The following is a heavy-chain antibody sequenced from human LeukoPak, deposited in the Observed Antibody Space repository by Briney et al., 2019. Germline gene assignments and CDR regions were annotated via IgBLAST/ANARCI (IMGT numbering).Heavy chain of an antibody. CDR1: GFTLSNYA. CDR2: VSGRDDST. V-gene: IGHV3-23*01. Sequence: GASLRLSCAASGFTLSNYAMYWVRQAPGKGLEWVSAVSGRDDSTYYADSVKGRFTISRDNSKNTLYLQMNSLRAEDTAVYYCARGGGGGNPFDYWGQGTLVTVSS. CDR3: ARGGGGGNPFDY. D-gene: IGHD4-23*01. J-gene: IGHJ4*02.